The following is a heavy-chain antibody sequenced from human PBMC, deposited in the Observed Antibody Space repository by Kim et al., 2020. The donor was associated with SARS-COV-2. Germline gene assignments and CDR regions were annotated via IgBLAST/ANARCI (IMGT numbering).Heavy chain of an antibody. CDR2: TYYRSKWYN. D-gene: IGHD6-19*01. CDR1: GDSVSSDSAA. J-gene: IGHJ6*02. Sequence: SQTLSLTCAISGDSVSSDSAAWNWIRQSPSRGLEWLGRTYYRSKWYNDYAVSVRGRTTINPDTSKNQFSLQLNFVTPEDTAVYYCARGGIPVDRSYYYALDVWGQGTTVTVSS. CDR3: ARGGIPVDRSYYYALDV. V-gene: IGHV6-1*01.